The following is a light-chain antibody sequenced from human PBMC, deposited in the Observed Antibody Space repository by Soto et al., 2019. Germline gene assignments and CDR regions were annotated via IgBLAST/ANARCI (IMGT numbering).Light chain of an antibody. CDR2: EVT. J-gene: IGLJ1*01. Sequence: QSALTQPPSGSGSPGQSVTISCTGTSNDIGGYNYVSWYQQHPGKAPKLMIYEVTKRPSGVPDRFSGSRSGNTASLTVSGLQAEDEADYYCCSSTGSNYLYVFGTGTKLTVL. V-gene: IGLV2-8*01. CDR1: SNDIGGYNY. CDR3: CSSTGSNYLYV.